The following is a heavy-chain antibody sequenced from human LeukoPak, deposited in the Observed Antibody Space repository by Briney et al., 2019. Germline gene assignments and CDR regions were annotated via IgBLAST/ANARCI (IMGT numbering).Heavy chain of an antibody. D-gene: IGHD4-11*01. Sequence: ASVKVSCKASGYTFTSYDINWVRQATGQGLEWMGWMNPNSGNTNYAQKLQGRVTMTTDTSTSTAYMELRSLRSDDTAVYYCARGDYPIDYWGQGTLVTVSS. CDR3: ARGDYPIDY. V-gene: IGHV1-8*01. J-gene: IGHJ4*02. CDR1: GYTFTSYD. CDR2: MNPNSGNT.